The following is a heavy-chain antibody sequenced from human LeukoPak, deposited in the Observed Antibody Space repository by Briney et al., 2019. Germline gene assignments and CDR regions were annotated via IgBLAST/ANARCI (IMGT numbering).Heavy chain of an antibody. Sequence: GGSLRLSCAVSGITLSNYGMSWVRQAPGKGLEWVSGISGSGGSTNYADSVKGRFTISRDSPKNTLYLQMNSLRAEDTAVYFCAKRGVVIRVILVGFHKEAYYFDSWGQGALVTVSS. D-gene: IGHD3-22*01. CDR2: ISGSGGST. J-gene: IGHJ4*02. CDR3: AKRGVVIRVILVGFHKEAYYFDS. CDR1: GITLSNYG. V-gene: IGHV3-23*01.